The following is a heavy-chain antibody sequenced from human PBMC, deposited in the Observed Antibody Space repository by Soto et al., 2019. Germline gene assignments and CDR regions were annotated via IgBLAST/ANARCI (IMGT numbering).Heavy chain of an antibody. CDR3: AKDRPGDYYYDGVDV. CDR2: IGDRGTTT. J-gene: IGHJ6*02. Sequence: EVQLLQSGGGLVQPGGSLRLSCVGSGFTFSRYAMIWVRQTPGKGLEWVSGIGDRGTTTYYADSVKARFTISSDNSGNTLFLQMNSLRAEDTAVYYFAKDRPGDYYYDGVDVWGQGTTVTVS. D-gene: IGHD4-17*01. V-gene: IGHV3-23*01. CDR1: GFTFSRYA.